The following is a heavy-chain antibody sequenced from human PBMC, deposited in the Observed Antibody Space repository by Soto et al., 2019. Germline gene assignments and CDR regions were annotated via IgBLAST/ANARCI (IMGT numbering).Heavy chain of an antibody. CDR1: GFTFSSYE. CDR2: ISSSGSTI. V-gene: IGHV3-48*03. D-gene: IGHD3-16*01. J-gene: IGHJ6*02. CDR3: ARFLWGGAVSTDYYYYYYGMDV. Sequence: PGGSLRLSCAASGFTFSSYEMNWVRQAPGKGLEWVSYISSSGSTIYYADSVKGRFTISRDNAKNSLYLQMNSLRAEDTAVYYCARFLWGGAVSTDYYYYYYGMDVWGQGTTVTVSS.